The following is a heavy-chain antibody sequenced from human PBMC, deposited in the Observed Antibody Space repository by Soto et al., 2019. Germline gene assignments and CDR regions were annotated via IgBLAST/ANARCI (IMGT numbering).Heavy chain of an antibody. V-gene: IGHV4-30-4*01. Sequence: SETLSLTSTVYGGSISNGDYYWSWIRQPPGKRLEWIGYNYYSGSTYYSPSLKSRVTISVDTSKNQFSLKLSSVTAADTAVYYCARATVGARPDYWGQGTLVTVSS. CDR1: GGSISNGDYY. J-gene: IGHJ4*02. CDR3: ARATVGARPDY. D-gene: IGHD1-26*01. CDR2: NYYSGST.